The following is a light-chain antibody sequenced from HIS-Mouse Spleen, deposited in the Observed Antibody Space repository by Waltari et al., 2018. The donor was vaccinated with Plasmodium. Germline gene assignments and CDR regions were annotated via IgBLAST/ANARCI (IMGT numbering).Light chain of an antibody. Sequence: QSALTQPASVSGSPGQSITISCTGTRSSDGSYKLVSWYQQHPGKAPKLIIYEGSKRPSGVSKSFSGSKSGNTASLTISGLQAEDEADYYCCSYAGSSTFVFGGGTKLTVL. CDR2: EGS. V-gene: IGLV2-23*03. CDR3: CSYAGSSTFV. J-gene: IGLJ3*02. CDR1: RSSDGSYKL.